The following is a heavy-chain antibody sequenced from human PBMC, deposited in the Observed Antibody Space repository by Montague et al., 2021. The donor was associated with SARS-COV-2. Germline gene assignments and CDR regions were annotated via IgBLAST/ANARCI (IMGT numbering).Heavy chain of an antibody. CDR1: GGSISSYY. V-gene: IGHV4-59*01. Sequence: SETLSLTCEVSGGSISSYYWSWIRQSPGKGLEWIGYVHYTGSTKYNPSLKTRDTLSLDTPKNQFSLKLSSVTAADTAVYYCARAQNTCFIANCVNYFEVWGLGALVTVSS. D-gene: IGHD1-1*01. J-gene: IGHJ4*02. CDR2: VHYTGST. CDR3: ARAQNTCFIANCVNYFEV.